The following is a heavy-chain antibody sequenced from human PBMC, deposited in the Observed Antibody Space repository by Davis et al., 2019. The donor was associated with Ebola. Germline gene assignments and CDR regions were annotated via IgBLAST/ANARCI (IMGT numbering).Heavy chain of an antibody. CDR1: GGPFSAYY. J-gene: IGHJ4*02. V-gene: IGHV4-34*01. CDR2: INHSGIS. Sequence: PSETLSPTCAVNGGPFSAYYWTYIRQSPGMGLEWIGEINHSGISSYNPDLKTRVRMSVDPSKNQFSLRLRSVTAADTAVYYCARGSVKMDSWGQGILVTVSS. D-gene: IGHD3-22*01. CDR3: ARGSVKMDS.